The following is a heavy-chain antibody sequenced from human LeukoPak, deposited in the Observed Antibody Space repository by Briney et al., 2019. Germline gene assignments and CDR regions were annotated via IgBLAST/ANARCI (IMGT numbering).Heavy chain of an antibody. CDR3: AKNGQSGFSFDP. V-gene: IGHV4-34*01. Sequence: SETLSLTCAVYGGSLNGHYWSWIRQPPGKGLEWIGEGSESGGTKFNPSLKSRVTVSADTSKNQFSLKLNSVTAADTAVYYCAKNGQSGFSFDPWGQGTLVTVSS. CDR1: GGSLNGHY. CDR2: GSESGGT. D-gene: IGHD3-3*01. J-gene: IGHJ5*02.